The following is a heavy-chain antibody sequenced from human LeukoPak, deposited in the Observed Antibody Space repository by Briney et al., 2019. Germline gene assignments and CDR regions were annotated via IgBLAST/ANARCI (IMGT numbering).Heavy chain of an antibody. CDR3: TSLYSSSWYGGSDY. CDR2: IRSKAYGGTT. J-gene: IGHJ4*02. V-gene: IGHV3-49*03. Sequence: GGSLRLSCTASGFTFGDYAMSWFRQAPGKGLEWVGFIRSKAYGGTTEYAASVKGRFTISRDDSKSIAYLQMNSLKTEDTAVYYCTSLYSSSWYGGSDYWGQGTLATVSS. CDR1: GFTFGDYA. D-gene: IGHD6-13*01.